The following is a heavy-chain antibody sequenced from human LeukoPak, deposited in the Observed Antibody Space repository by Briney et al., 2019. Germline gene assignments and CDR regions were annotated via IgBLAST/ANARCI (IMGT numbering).Heavy chain of an antibody. D-gene: IGHD6-19*01. Sequence: AAVKVSCTASGYTFTCYYMHWVRQAPGQGLEWMGWINPNSGGTNYAQKFQGRVTMTRDTSISTAYMELSRLRSDDTAVYYCARTVAGREGFDYWGQGTLVTVSS. CDR3: ARTVAGREGFDY. CDR1: GYTFTCYY. V-gene: IGHV1-2*02. CDR2: INPNSGGT. J-gene: IGHJ4*02.